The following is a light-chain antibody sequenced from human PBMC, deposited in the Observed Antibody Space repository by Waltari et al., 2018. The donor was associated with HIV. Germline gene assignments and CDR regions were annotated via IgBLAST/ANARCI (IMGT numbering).Light chain of an antibody. J-gene: IGLJ1*01. CDR1: SSNIGSNY. CDR3: AAWDDSPYV. V-gene: IGLV1-47*01. CDR2: RNN. Sequence: QSVLTQSPSASGTPGQRVTISCSGSSSNIGSNYVYWYQQLPGTAPKLLIYRNNQRPSGVPDRFSGSKSGTSASLAINGLRSEDEADYYCAAWDDSPYVFGTGTKVTDL.